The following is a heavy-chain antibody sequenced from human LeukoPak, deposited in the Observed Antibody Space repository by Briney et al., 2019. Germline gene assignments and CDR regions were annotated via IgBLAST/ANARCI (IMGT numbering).Heavy chain of an antibody. D-gene: IGHD3-16*02. CDR3: ARDQHTSYYDYVWGSYRSNAVDY. CDR1: GFTFSSYS. V-gene: IGHV3-21*01. CDR2: ISSSSSYI. J-gene: IGHJ4*02. Sequence: GGSLRLSCAASGFTFSSYSMNWVRQPPGKGLEWVSSISSSSSYIYYADSVKGRFTISRDNAKNSLYLQMNSLRAEDTAVYYCARDQHTSYYDYVWGSYRSNAVDYWGQGTLVTVSS.